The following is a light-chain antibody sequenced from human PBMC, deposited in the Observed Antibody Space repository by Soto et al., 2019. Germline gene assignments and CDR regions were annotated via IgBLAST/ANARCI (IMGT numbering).Light chain of an antibody. CDR1: QSINNRY. J-gene: IGKJ3*01. CDR2: GAS. Sequence: EIVLTQSPGTLSLSPGERATLSCRASQSINNRYLAWYQQKPGQAPRLLIYGASSRATGIPDRFIGSGSGTDFTITISRLEPEDSAVYYCQQFGNSPGLTSGPGTKVDIK. CDR3: QQFGNSPGLT. V-gene: IGKV3-20*01.